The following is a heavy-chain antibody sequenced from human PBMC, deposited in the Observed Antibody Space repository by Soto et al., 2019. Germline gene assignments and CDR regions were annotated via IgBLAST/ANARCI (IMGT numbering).Heavy chain of an antibody. CDR3: ARDLAPYSSPGWFDH. CDR1: GYTFTSYG. CDR2: ISAYNGNT. D-gene: IGHD6-19*01. J-gene: IGHJ5*02. Sequence: QVQLVQSGAEVKKPGASVKVSCKASGYTFTSYGISWVRQAPGQGLEWMGWISAYNGNTNYAQKLQGRVTMTTDPSTSTAYMELRSLRSDDTAVYYCARDLAPYSSPGWFDHWGQGTLVTVSS. V-gene: IGHV1-18*01.